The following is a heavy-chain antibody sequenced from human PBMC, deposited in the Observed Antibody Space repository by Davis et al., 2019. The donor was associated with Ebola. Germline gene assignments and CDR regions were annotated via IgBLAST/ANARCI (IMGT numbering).Heavy chain of an antibody. V-gene: IGHV1-3*01. CDR2: INAGNGNT. J-gene: IGHJ4*02. CDR3: ARETGYSYGYSFDY. Sequence: AASVKVSCKASGYIFTTYAIHWVRQAPGQRLEWMGWINAGNGNTKYSQKLQGRVAIIRDTSASTAFMELSSLGSEDTAVYYCARETGYSYGYSFDYWGQGTLVTVSS. CDR1: GYIFTTYA. D-gene: IGHD5-18*01.